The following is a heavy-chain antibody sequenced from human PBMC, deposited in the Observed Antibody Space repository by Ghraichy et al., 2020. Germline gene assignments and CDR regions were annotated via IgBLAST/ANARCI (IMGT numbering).Heavy chain of an antibody. D-gene: IGHD1-26*01. CDR3: ARDQSGGSYPVDY. V-gene: IGHV3-7*01. CDR2: IKQDGSEK. CDR1: GFTFSSYW. Sequence: GESLNISCAASGFTFSSYWMSWVRQAPGKGLEWVANIKQDGSEKYYVDSVKGRFTISRDNAKNSLYLQMNSLRAEDTAVYYCARDQSGGSYPVDYWGQGTLVTVSS. J-gene: IGHJ4*02.